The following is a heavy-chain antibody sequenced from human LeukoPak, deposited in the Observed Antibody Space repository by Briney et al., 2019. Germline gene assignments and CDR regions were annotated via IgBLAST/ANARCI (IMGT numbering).Heavy chain of an antibody. V-gene: IGHV5-51*01. J-gene: IGHJ2*01. D-gene: IGHD4-23*01. CDR3: ARRVVNNRNWYFNL. Sequence: GESLKISCKGSGYSFTRNWIGWVRQMPGKGLEWMGIIHPGESDTRYSPSFQGQVTISADKSINTAYLQWSSLKASDTAMYYCARRVVNNRNWYFNLWGRGTLVTVSS. CDR1: GYSFTRNW. CDR2: IHPGESDT.